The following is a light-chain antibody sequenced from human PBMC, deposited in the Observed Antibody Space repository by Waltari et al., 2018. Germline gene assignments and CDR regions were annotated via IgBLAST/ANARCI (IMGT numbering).Light chain of an antibody. CDR2: RNN. Sequence: QSVLTQPPSESGTAGQRIIISSSGSSSNIGSNYVYWYQQLPGTAPKLLIYRNNQRPSGVPDRFSGSKSGTSASLAISGLRSEDEADYYCAAWDDSLSGFVVFGGGTKLTVL. J-gene: IGLJ2*01. V-gene: IGLV1-47*01. CDR1: SSNIGSNY. CDR3: AAWDDSLSGFVV.